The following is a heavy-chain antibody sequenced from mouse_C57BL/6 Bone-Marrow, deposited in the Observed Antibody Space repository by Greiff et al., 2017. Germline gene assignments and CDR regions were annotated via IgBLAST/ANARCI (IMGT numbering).Heavy chain of an antibody. CDR3: ARWGAPFAY. V-gene: IGHV1-81*01. CDR1: GYTFTSYG. Sequence: VKLQQSGAELARPGASVKLSCKASGYTFTSYGISWVKQRTGQGLEWIGEIYPRSGNTYYNEKFKGEATLTADKSSSTAYMELRSLTSEDSAVYFCARWGAPFAYWGQGTLVTVSA. D-gene: IGHD3-1*01. CDR2: IYPRSGNT. J-gene: IGHJ3*01.